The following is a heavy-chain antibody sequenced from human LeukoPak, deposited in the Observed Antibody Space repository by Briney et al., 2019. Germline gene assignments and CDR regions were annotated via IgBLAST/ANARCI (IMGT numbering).Heavy chain of an antibody. D-gene: IGHD4-23*01. V-gene: IGHV4-4*02. CDR3: AWGVDYGGNFDYSDY. J-gene: IGHJ4*02. CDR1: RGSIMTTHW. CDR2: IYHTGTT. Sequence: SETMSLTCTLSRGSIMTTHWWSWVRQPPGKGLEWIGEIYHTGTTNYSPSLKSRLTISVDQSRNQFSLRLSSVTAADTATYCAAWGVDYGGNFDYSDYWGQGTLVTVSS.